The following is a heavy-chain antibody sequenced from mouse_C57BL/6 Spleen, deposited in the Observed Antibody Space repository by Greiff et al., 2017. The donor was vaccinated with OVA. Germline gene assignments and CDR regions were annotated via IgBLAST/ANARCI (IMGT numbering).Heavy chain of an antibody. V-gene: IGHV1-61*01. Sequence: QVQLQQPGAELVRPGSSVKLSCKASGYTFTSYWMDWVKQRPGQGLEWIGNIYPYDSETHYNQKFKDKATLTVDKSSSTAYMQLSSLTSEDSAVYYCARNYGSSPDYWGQGTTLTVSS. CDR3: ARNYGSSPDY. CDR2: IYPYDSET. CDR1: GYTFTSYW. D-gene: IGHD1-1*01. J-gene: IGHJ2*01.